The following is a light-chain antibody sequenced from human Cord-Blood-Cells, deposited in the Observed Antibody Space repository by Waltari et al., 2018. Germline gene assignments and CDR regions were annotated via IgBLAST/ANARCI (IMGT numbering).Light chain of an antibody. CDR3: SSYTSSSTLVV. CDR1: SRYVGGLNY. V-gene: IGLV2-14*01. Sequence: QSALTTPASVSGSPGQSITTACTGTSRYVGGLNYVSCYQQHPGKDPKHMIYDVNNRPSGVSNRFSGSKSGNTASLTISGLQAEDEAEYYCSSYTSSSTLVVFGGGTKLTVL. J-gene: IGLJ2*01. CDR2: DVN.